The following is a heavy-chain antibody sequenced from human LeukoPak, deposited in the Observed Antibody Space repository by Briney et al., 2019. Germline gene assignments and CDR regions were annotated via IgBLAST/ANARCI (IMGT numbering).Heavy chain of an antibody. D-gene: IGHD2-2*03. CDR1: GGSISSSNW. Sequence: PSETLSLTCAVSGGSISSSNWWSWVRQPPGKGLEWIGEIYHSGSTNYNPSLKSRVTMSVDTSKNQFSLKLSSVTAADTAVYYCARGGYCSSTSCPEKRSFDYWGQGTLVTVSS. J-gene: IGHJ4*02. CDR3: ARGGYCSSTSCPEKRSFDY. V-gene: IGHV4-4*02. CDR2: IYHSGST.